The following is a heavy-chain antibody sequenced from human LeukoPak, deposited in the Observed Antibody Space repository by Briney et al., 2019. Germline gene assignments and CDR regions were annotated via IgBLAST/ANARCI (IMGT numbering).Heavy chain of an antibody. CDR3: AREGSGFDY. V-gene: IGHV3-72*01. Sequence: HPGGSLRLSCAASGFIFSDHYMDWVRQAPGKGLEWVARSTNRGNSYATGYAASVKGRFTISRDDSKNSLYLQMNNLKTEDTAVYYCAREGSGFDYWGQGTLVTVSS. CDR1: GFIFSDHY. CDR2: STNRGNSYAT. D-gene: IGHD3-3*01. J-gene: IGHJ4*02.